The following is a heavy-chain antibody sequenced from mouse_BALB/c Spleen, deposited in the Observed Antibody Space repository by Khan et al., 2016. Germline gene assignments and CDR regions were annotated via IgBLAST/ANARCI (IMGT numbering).Heavy chain of an antibody. CDR3: AKNGAYDVSFGV. CDR2: VWSGGST. D-gene: IGHD2-14*01. Sequence: QVQLKESGPGLVQPSQSLSITCTVSGFSLTHDGVHWVRQSPGKGLEWLGEVWSGGSTDYNAAFISRLSISKDNSKSQDFFKMNSLQADDTAISYCAKNGAYDVSFGVWGAGTTVTVSS. J-gene: IGHJ1*01. CDR1: GFSLTHDG. V-gene: IGHV2-4-1*01.